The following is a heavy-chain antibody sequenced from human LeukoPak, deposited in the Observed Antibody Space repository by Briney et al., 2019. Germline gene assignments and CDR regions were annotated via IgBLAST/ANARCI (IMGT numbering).Heavy chain of an antibody. CDR3: ARALSGTYLDF. CDR1: GFTLSDYY. CDR2: IRSSGADI. D-gene: IGHD3-10*01. V-gene: IGHV3-11*01. J-gene: IGHJ4*02. Sequence: GGSLRLSCAASGFTLSDYYMTWIRQAPGRGLEWVSYIRSSGADIFYADSVKGRFSISRDIAKNSLYLQMDSLRAEDTAVYSCARALSGTYLDFWGQGTLVTVSS.